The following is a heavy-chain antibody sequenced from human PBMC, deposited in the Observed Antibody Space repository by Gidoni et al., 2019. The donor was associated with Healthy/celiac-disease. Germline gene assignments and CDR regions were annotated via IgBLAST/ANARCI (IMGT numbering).Heavy chain of an antibody. D-gene: IGHD4-17*01. CDR1: GSISSSSYY. CDR3: ARDDYGEHNWFDP. J-gene: IGHJ5*02. Sequence: GSISSSSYYWGWIRQPPGKGLEWIGSIYYSGSTYYNPSLKSRVTISVDTSKNQFSLKLSSVTAADTAVYYCARDDYGEHNWFDPWGKGTLVTVSS. V-gene: IGHV4-39*07. CDR2: IYYSGST.